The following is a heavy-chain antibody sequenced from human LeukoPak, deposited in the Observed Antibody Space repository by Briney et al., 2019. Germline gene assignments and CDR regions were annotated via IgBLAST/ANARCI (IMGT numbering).Heavy chain of an antibody. V-gene: IGHV1-69*05. CDR2: IIPIFGTA. D-gene: IGHD6-19*01. Sequence: ASVKVSCKASGGTFSSYAISWVRQAPGQGLEWMGGIIPIFGTANYAQKFQGRVTMTTDTSTSTAYMEVRSLRSDDTAVYYCARGILRQWLGYWGQGTLVTVSS. CDR3: ARGILRQWLGY. CDR1: GGTFSSYA. J-gene: IGHJ4*02.